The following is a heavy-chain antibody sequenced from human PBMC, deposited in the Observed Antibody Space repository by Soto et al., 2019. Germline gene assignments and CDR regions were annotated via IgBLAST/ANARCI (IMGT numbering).Heavy chain of an antibody. J-gene: IGHJ4*02. Sequence: EVQLLESGGGLVQPGGSLRLSCAASGFTFSTYAMSWVRQAPGKGLEWVSAISGSGGSTYYADSVKGRFTISRDNSKNTLYLQMNSLRAEDTAVYYCAKDRLSGIGGFDYWGQGTLVTVSS. CDR1: GFTFSTYA. CDR2: ISGSGGST. CDR3: AKDRLSGIGGFDY. V-gene: IGHV3-23*01. D-gene: IGHD3-10*01.